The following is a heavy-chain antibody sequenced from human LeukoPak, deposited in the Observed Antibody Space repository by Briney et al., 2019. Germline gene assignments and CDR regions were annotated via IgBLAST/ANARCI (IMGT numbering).Heavy chain of an antibody. CDR1: GGSFTSHY. Sequence: SETLSLTCIVSGGSFTSHYWSWIRQPAGKGLEWIGRISSSGSTNYNPSLKSRATMSIDTSRNQFSLKLSSVTAADTAIYYCGRDSHGGSGWFGFFDYWGQSTPVTVSS. V-gene: IGHV4-4*07. CDR3: GRDSHGGSGWFGFFDY. CDR2: ISSSGST. D-gene: IGHD6-19*01. J-gene: IGHJ4*02.